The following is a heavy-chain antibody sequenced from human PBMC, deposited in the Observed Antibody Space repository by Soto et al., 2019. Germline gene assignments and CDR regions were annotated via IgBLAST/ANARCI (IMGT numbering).Heavy chain of an antibody. CDR1: GYTLTELS. CDR3: ARQVYSYGYFHGMDV. Sequence: ASVKVSCKVSGYTLTELSMHWVRQAPGKGLEWMGGFDPEDGETIYAQKFQGRVTMTEDTSTDTAYMELSSLRSEDTAMYYCARQVYSYGYFHGMDVWGQGTTVTVSS. CDR2: FDPEDGET. J-gene: IGHJ6*02. D-gene: IGHD5-18*01. V-gene: IGHV1-24*01.